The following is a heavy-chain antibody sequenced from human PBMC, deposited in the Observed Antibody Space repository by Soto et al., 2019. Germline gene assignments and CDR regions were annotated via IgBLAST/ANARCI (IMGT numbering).Heavy chain of an antibody. V-gene: IGHV3-30*18. D-gene: IGHD6-19*01. CDR2: ISYDGSNT. CDR3: AKGGRQWLVTSDFNY. Sequence: PGGSLRLSCVASGFTFSSYGMHWVRQAPGKGLEWVAIISYDGSNTHYADSVKGRFTISRDSSKNTVSLEMTSLRAEDTAVYYCAKGGRQWLVTSDFNYWGQGALVTVPQ. J-gene: IGHJ4*02. CDR1: GFTFSSYG.